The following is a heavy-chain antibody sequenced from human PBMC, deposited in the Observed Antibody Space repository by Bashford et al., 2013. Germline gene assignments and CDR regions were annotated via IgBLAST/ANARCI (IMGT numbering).Heavy chain of an antibody. D-gene: IGHD1-26*01. CDR3: AHTSRGAYSGSYLYFDL. Sequence: SVKVSCKASGGTFSSYAISWVRQAPGQGLEWMGGIIPIFGTANYAQKFQGRVTITADESTSTAYMELSSLRSEDTAVYYCAHTSRGAYSGSYLYFDLWGRGTLVTVSS. V-gene: IGHV1-69*13. CDR2: IIPIFGTA. J-gene: IGHJ2*01. CDR1: GGTFSSYA.